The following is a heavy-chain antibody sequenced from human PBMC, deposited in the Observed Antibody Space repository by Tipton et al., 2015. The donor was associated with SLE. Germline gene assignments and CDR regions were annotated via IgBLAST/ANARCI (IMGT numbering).Heavy chain of an antibody. V-gene: IGHV4-38-2*01. CDR2: IYHSGST. Sequence: TLSLTCAVSGYSISSGYYWGWIRQPPGKGLERIGSIYHSGSTYYNPSLKSRVTISVDTSKNHFSLKLSSVTAADTAVYYCASAVVVNNDWYFDLWGRGTLVTVSS. CDR1: GYSISSGYY. CDR3: ASAVVVNNDWYFDL. D-gene: IGHD3-22*01. J-gene: IGHJ2*01.